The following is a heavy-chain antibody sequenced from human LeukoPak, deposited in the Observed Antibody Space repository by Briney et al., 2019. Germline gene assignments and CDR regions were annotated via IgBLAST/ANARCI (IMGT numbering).Heavy chain of an antibody. J-gene: IGHJ4*02. CDR2: IYYSGST. Sequence: NTSETLSLTCTVSGGSISSSSYYWGWIRQPPGKGLEWIGSIYYSGSTYYNPSLKSRVTISVDTSKNQFSLKLSSVTAADTAVYYCAGLYGSGSYYGYWGQGTLVTVSS. D-gene: IGHD3-10*01. CDR3: AGLYGSGSYYGY. V-gene: IGHV4-39*01. CDR1: GGSISSSSYY.